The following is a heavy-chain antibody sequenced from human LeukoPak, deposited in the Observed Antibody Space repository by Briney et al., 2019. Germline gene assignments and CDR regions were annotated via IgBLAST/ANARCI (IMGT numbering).Heavy chain of an antibody. CDR2: ISGIDDNT. CDR1: GFTFSSYG. CDR3: AKDSSYSYYYDSSGYDC. V-gene: IGHV3-23*01. D-gene: IGHD3-22*01. Sequence: GGSLRLSCVASGFTFSSYGMNWVRQTPGKGLEWVSTISGIDDNTYYADSVKGRFTISRDNSKNTLYLQMNSLRAEDTALYYCAKDSSYSYYYDSSGYDCWGQGTLVTVSS. J-gene: IGHJ4*02.